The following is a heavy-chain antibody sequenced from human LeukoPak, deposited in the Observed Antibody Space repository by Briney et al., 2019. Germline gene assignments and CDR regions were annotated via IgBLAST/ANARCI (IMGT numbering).Heavy chain of an antibody. CDR2: ISYEGSTS. V-gene: IGHV3-30*18. J-gene: IGHJ4*02. Sequence: GTSLRLSCAASGFTFSSYGMQWVRQAPGKGLEWVAVISYEGSTSYYADSVKGRFTISRDNSKNTMYLQMNGLRAEDTAVYYCAKEGFGNYYSAYFDYWGQGTLVTVSS. CDR3: AKEGFGNYYSAYFDY. CDR1: GFTFSSYG. D-gene: IGHD1-26*01.